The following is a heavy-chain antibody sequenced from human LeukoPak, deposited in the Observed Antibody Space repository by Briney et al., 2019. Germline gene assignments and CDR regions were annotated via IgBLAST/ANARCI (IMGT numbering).Heavy chain of an antibody. Sequence: PGGSLRLSCAASGFTIDDYAMHWVRQAPGKGLEWVSGISWNSGSIGYADSVKGRFTISRDNAKNSLYLQMNSLRAEDTALYYCAKEQMAGAFDYWGQGTLVTVSS. CDR2: ISWNSGSI. V-gene: IGHV3-9*01. D-gene: IGHD6-19*01. J-gene: IGHJ4*02. CDR3: AKEQMAGAFDY. CDR1: GFTIDDYA.